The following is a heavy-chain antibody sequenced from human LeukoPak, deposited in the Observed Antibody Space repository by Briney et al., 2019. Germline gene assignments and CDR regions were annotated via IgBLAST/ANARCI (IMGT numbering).Heavy chain of an antibody. CDR1: GFTFSSYG. D-gene: IGHD6-19*01. Sequence: GGSLRLPCAASGFTFSSYGMHWVRQAPGKGLEWVAFIWEEESNKNYADSVKGRFTISRDNSKNTLYLQMNSLRAEDTAVYYCAKVGSGWYDIDYWGQGTLVTVSS. CDR2: IWEEESNK. V-gene: IGHV3-30*02. CDR3: AKVGSGWYDIDY. J-gene: IGHJ4*02.